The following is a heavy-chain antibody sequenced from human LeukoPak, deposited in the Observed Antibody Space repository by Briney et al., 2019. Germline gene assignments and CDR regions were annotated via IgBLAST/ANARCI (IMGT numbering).Heavy chain of an antibody. CDR2: INHSGST. J-gene: IGHJ3*02. Sequence: PSETLSLTCAVYGGSFSGYYWSWIRQPPGKGLEWIGEINHSGSTNYNPSLKSRVTISVDTFKNQFSLRLTSVTAADTAVYYCARPLSYYGSGYYASDIWGQGTMVTVSS. D-gene: IGHD3-10*01. V-gene: IGHV4-34*01. CDR1: GGSFSGYY. CDR3: ARPLSYYGSGYYASDI.